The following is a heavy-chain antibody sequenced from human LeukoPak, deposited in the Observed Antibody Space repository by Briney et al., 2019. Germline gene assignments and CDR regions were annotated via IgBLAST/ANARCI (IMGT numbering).Heavy chain of an antibody. D-gene: IGHD2-21*02. CDR1: GFTFSKHW. V-gene: IGHV3-30*02. CDR2: IRYDGSNK. Sequence: GGSLRLSCAASGFTFSKHWMHWVRQAPGKGLEWVAFIRYDGSNKYYADSVKGRFTISRDNSKNTLYLQMNSLRAEDTAVYYCAKGSCGGDCYDFDYWGQGTLVTVSS. J-gene: IGHJ4*02. CDR3: AKGSCGGDCYDFDY.